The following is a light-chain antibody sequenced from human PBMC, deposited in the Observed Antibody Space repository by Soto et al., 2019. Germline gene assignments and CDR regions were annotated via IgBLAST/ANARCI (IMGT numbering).Light chain of an antibody. Sequence: DIALTQTPLSLSVTPGQAASISCKSRQSLLHGDGKTYLYWFLRRPGQPPQLLFYEVSNRFSRVPDRFSGSGSGADFTLTISRVEAEDVGLYYGMQSIHLPFTFGQGTKLEI. CDR3: MQSIHLPFT. CDR1: QSLLHGDGKTY. CDR2: EVS. V-gene: IGKV2D-29*01. J-gene: IGKJ2*01.